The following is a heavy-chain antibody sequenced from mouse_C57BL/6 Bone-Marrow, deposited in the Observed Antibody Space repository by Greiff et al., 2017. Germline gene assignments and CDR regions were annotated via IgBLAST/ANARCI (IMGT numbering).Heavy chain of an antibody. CDR1: GYTFTSYG. CDR3: ARGPLFAY. Sequence: VQLQQSGAELARPGASVKLSCKASGYTFTSYGISWVKQRTGQGLEWIGEIYPRSGNTYYNEKFKGKATLPADKSSSTAYMELRSLTSEDSAVYFCARGPLFAYWGQGTLVTVSA. CDR2: IYPRSGNT. J-gene: IGHJ3*01. V-gene: IGHV1-81*01.